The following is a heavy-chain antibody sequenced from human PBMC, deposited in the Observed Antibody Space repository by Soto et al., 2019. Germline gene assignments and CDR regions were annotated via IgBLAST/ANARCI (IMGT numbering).Heavy chain of an antibody. Sequence: QITLKESGPTLVKPTQTLTLTCTFSGFSLTASGVGVGWIRQPPGKALEWLALIYWDDDERYSPSLKSRLTXTXATSKNQVVLTMTNMDPVDTATYYCAHTTTMASADYWGQGALVTVSS. CDR2: IYWDDDE. V-gene: IGHV2-5*02. D-gene: IGHD5-18*01. CDR3: AHTTTMASADY. J-gene: IGHJ4*02. CDR1: GFSLTASGVG.